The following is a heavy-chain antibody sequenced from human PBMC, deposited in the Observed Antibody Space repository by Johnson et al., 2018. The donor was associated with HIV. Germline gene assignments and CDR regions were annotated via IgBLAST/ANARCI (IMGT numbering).Heavy chain of an antibody. J-gene: IGHJ3*02. V-gene: IGHV3-30*14. CDR1: GFTFSSYA. CDR3: ARGGGTYAFDI. Sequence: QVQLVESGGGVAQPGRSLRLSCAASGFTFSSYAMHWVRQAPGKGLEWVAVISYDGSNKYYADSVKGRFTISRDNSKNTLYLQMNSLRAEDTAVYYCARGGGTYAFDIWGQGTMVTVSS. D-gene: IGHD1-26*01. CDR2: ISYDGSNK.